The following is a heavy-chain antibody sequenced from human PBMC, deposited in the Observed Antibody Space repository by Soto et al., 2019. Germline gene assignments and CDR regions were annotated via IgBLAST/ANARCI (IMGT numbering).Heavy chain of an antibody. CDR2: ISYDGSNK. D-gene: IGHD2-2*01. CDR1: GFTFSSYG. J-gene: IGHJ4*02. Sequence: GGSLRLSCAASGFTFSSYGMHWVRQAPGKGLEWVAVISYDGSNKYYADSVKGRFTISRDNSKNTLYLQMNSLRAEDTAVYYCAKDTGYCSSTSCSIFDYWGQGTLVTVSS. CDR3: AKDTGYCSSTSCSIFDY. V-gene: IGHV3-30*18.